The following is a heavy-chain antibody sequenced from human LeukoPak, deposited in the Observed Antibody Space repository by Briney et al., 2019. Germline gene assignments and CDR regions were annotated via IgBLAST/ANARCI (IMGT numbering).Heavy chain of an antibody. CDR1: GFTFNSYA. J-gene: IGHJ4*02. Sequence: PGGSLRLSCAASGFTFNSYAMSWVRQAPGKGLEWVSTISGSGGSTYYADSVKGRFTISRDNSKNTLYLQINSLRAEDTAVYYCAKVQQQPNYWGQGTLVTVSS. CDR3: AKVQQQPNY. CDR2: ISGSGGST. V-gene: IGHV3-23*01. D-gene: IGHD6-13*01.